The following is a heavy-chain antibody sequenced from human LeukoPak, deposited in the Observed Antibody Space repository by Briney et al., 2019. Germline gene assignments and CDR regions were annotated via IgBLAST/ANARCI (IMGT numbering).Heavy chain of an antibody. CDR3: ARPSDLSSGFDY. J-gene: IGHJ4*02. D-gene: IGHD6-19*01. CDR1: GFTFSSYG. Sequence: GGSLRLSCAASGFTFSSYGMHWVRQAPGKGLEWVAVIWYDGSNKYYADSVKGRFTISRDNSKNTLYLQMNSLRAEDTAVYYCARPSDLSSGFDYWGQGTLATVSS. CDR2: IWYDGSNK. V-gene: IGHV3-33*01.